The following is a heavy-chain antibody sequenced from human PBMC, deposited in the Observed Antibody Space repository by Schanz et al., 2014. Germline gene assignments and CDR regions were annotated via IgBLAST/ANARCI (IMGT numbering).Heavy chain of an antibody. CDR2: TRNKANSYTT. Sequence: EVQVVESGGGLVQPGGSLRLSCAASGFTFSDHHMDWVRQAPGKGLEWLGRTRNKANSYTTGYAASVKGRFTISRDESKNSLYLQMNSLKTEDTSVYYCARSPGMEVWGQGTMVTVSS. CDR1: GFTFSDHH. J-gene: IGHJ6*02. CDR3: ARSPGMEV. V-gene: IGHV3-72*01.